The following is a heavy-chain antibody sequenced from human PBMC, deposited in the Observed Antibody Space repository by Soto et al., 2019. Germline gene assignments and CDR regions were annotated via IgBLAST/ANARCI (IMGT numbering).Heavy chain of an antibody. J-gene: IGHJ4*02. CDR3: VREMWTNCGPKNFFDF. D-gene: IGHD7-27*01. CDR1: GYSFTSFG. V-gene: IGHV1-18*01. Sequence: QVQLVQSEGEVKQPGASVKLSCKASGYSFTSFGISWVRQAPGQGLEWMGWISPNSGATRYAQNPQSRVTMTTETATTTADLELRSLTSDDTALYYCVREMWTNCGPKNFFDFWGLGALVTVSS. CDR2: ISPNSGAT.